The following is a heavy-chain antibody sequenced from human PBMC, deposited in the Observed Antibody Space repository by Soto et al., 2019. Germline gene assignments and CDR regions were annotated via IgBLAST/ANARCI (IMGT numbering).Heavy chain of an antibody. V-gene: IGHV3-7*01. CDR1: GFTFSSYW. CDR3: ARGPDIVLMVYADDKL. J-gene: IGHJ4*02. CDR2: IKQDGSEK. Sequence: EVQLVESGGGLVQPGGSLRLSCAASGFTFSSYWMSWVRQAPGKGLEWVANIKQDGSEKYYVDSVKGRFTISRDNAKKSLYLQMNSLRAEDTAVYYCARGPDIVLMVYADDKLWGQGTLVTVSS. D-gene: IGHD2-8*01.